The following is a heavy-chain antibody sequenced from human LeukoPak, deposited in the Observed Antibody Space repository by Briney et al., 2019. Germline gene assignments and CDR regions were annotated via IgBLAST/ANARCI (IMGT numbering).Heavy chain of an antibody. D-gene: IGHD6-19*01. CDR1: GFTFPSNT. J-gene: IGHJ4*02. CDR2: IRDGGDNS. V-gene: IGHV3-23*01. Sequence: PGGSLRLSCAASGFTFPSNTMSWVRQAPGKGLECASFIRDGGDNSYYADSVKGRFTISRDNSKNMLYLQMNSLRAEDTAIYYCAKGSGSASARLDFWGQGTLVTVSS. CDR3: AKGSGSASARLDF.